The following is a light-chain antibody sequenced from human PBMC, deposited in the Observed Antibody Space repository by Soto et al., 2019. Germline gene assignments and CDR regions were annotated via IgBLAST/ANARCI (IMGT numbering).Light chain of an antibody. CDR1: SSDVGAYNY. CDR3: SSYTSSSTYV. CDR2: EVS. V-gene: IGLV2-14*01. Sequence: QSALTQPASVSGSPGQSITISCTGTSSDVGAYNYVSWYQQHPGKAPKLMIYEVSYRPSGVSNRFSGSKSGNTASLTISGLQAEDETDYYCSSYTSSSTYVFGTGTKVTVL. J-gene: IGLJ1*01.